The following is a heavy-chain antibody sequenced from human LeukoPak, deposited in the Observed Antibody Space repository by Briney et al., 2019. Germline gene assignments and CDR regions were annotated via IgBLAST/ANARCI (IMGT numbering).Heavy chain of an antibody. Sequence: SETLSLTCTVSGGSISTYYWSWIRQPPGKGLQWIGYIYYSGNTNYNPSLKSRVTISVDTSKNQFSLKLSSVTAADTAVYYCARSQAYCSSTTCYVNWFDPWGQGTLVTVSS. D-gene: IGHD2-2*01. V-gene: IGHV4-59*01. CDR3: ARSQAYCSSTTCYVNWFDP. CDR1: GGSISTYY. CDR2: IYYSGNT. J-gene: IGHJ5*02.